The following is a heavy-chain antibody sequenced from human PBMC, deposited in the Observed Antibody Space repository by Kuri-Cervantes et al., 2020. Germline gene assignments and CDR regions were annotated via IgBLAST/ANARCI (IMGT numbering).Heavy chain of an antibody. CDR2: ISSSSSTI. CDR1: GFTFSSYS. CDR3: ARVTLDYYDSSNDAFDI. V-gene: IGHV3-48*02. J-gene: IGHJ3*02. D-gene: IGHD3-22*01. Sequence: GGSLRLSCAASGFTFSSYSMNWVRQAPGKGLEWVSYISSSSSTIYYADSVKGRFTISRDNAKNSLYLQMNSLRDEDTAVYYCARVTLDYYDSSNDAFDIWGQGTMVTVSS.